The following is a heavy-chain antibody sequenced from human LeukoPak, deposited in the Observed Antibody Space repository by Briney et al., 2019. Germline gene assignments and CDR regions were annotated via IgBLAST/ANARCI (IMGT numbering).Heavy chain of an antibody. CDR3: AREAPIYRSGGSCYQEYYYYYGMDV. CDR1: GYTFTSYG. Sequence: VASVTVSCKASGYTFTSYGISWVRQAPGQGLEWMGWISTYNGNTNYAQKLQGRVTMTTDTSTSTAYMELRSLRSDDTAVYYCAREAPIYRSGGSCYQEYYYYYGMDVWGQGTTVTVSS. V-gene: IGHV1-18*01. CDR2: ISTYNGNT. D-gene: IGHD2-15*01. J-gene: IGHJ6*02.